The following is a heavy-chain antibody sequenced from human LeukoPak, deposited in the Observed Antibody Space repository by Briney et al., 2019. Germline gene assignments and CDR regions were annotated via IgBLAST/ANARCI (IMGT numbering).Heavy chain of an antibody. Sequence: SETLSLTCTVSGGSTSSYYWSWIRQPPGKGLEWIGYIYYSGSTNYNPSLKSRVTISVDTSKNQFSLKLSSVTAADTAVYYCARHRNSYGFYNWFDPWGQGTLVTVSS. D-gene: IGHD5-18*01. CDR2: IYYSGST. CDR1: GGSTSSYY. V-gene: IGHV4-59*08. CDR3: ARHRNSYGFYNWFDP. J-gene: IGHJ5*02.